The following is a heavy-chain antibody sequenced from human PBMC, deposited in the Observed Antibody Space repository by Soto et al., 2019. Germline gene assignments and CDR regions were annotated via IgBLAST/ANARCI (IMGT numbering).Heavy chain of an antibody. CDR2: ISYDGSNK. D-gene: IGHD1-26*01. J-gene: IGHJ6*02. CDR3: AKGLAPWGGVGATRYYYYGMDV. Sequence: GGSLRLSCAASGFTFSSYGMHWVRQAPGKGLEWVAVISYDGSNKYYADSVKGRFTISRDNSKNTLYLQMNSLRAEDTAVYYCAKGLAPWGGVGATRYYYYGMDVWGQGTTVTVSS. CDR1: GFTFSSYG. V-gene: IGHV3-30*18.